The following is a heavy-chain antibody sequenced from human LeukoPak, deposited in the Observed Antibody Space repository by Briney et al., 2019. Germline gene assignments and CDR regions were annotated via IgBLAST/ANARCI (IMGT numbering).Heavy chain of an antibody. CDR2: IDYSGTT. CDR3: ARLPRGYCRGFDS. J-gene: IGHJ5*01. V-gene: IGHV4-59*01. CDR1: GGSISSYY. Sequence: SETLSLTCTVSGGSISSYYWSWIRQPPGKGLEWIGYIDYSGTTKYNPSLKSRVTISVDTSKNQFSLNLSSVTAADTAVYYCARLPRGYCRGFDSWGQGIPVTVSS. D-gene: IGHD5-18*01.